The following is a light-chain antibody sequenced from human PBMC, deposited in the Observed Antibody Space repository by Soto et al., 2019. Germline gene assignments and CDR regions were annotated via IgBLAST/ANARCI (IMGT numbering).Light chain of an antibody. CDR2: GAS. J-gene: IGKJ1*01. V-gene: IGKV3-15*01. CDR1: QSVSSN. CDR3: QQYNKWPPT. Sequence: EIVMTQSPATLSVSPGERATLSCTASQSVSSNLAWFQQKPGQAPRLLIYGASTRDTGIPARSSGSGSGTEFTLTISSLQSEDFAVYHCQQYNKWPPTFGQGTKVDIK.